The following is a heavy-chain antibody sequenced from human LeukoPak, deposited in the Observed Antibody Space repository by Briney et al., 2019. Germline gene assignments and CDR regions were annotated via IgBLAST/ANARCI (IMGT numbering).Heavy chain of an antibody. Sequence: PGGSLRLSCAASGFTFSSYAMSWVRQAPGKGLEWVSGISGSGGSTYYADSVKGRFTISRDNSKNTLYLQMNSLRADDTAVYYCAKDSIRGRSWSDAFDIWGQGTTVTVSS. CDR3: AKDSIRGRSWSDAFDI. V-gene: IGHV3-23*01. D-gene: IGHD6-13*01. J-gene: IGHJ3*02. CDR1: GFTFSSYA. CDR2: ISGSGGST.